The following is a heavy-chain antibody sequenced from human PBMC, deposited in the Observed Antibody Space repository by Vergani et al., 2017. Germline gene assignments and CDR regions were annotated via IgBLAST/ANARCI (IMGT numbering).Heavy chain of an antibody. CDR2: INPNSGGT. CDR1: GYTFTGYY. Sequence: QVQLVQSGAEVKKPGASVKVSCKASGYTFTGYYMHWVRQAPGQGLEWMGWINPNSGGTNYAQKFQGRVTMTRDTSISTAYMELSSLRSEDTAVYYCARGYDYGDYGGSAEYFQHWGQGTLVTVSS. CDR3: ARGYDYGDYGGSAEYFQH. V-gene: IGHV1-2*02. J-gene: IGHJ1*01. D-gene: IGHD4-17*01.